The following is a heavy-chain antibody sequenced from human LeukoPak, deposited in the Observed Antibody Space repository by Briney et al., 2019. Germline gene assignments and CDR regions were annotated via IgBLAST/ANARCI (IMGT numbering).Heavy chain of an antibody. V-gene: IGHV3-21*01. J-gene: IGHJ4*02. CDR3: ARDGGRAYYYDSSGYPFFDY. CDR2: TSFISSYI. CDR1: GFTFSSYS. Sequence: GGSLRLSCAASGFTFSSYSMNWVRQAPGKGLEWVSSTSFISSYIYYADSVKGRFTISRDNAKNSLYLQMNSLRAEDTAVYYCARDGGRAYYYDSSGYPFFDYWGQGTLVTVSS. D-gene: IGHD3-22*01.